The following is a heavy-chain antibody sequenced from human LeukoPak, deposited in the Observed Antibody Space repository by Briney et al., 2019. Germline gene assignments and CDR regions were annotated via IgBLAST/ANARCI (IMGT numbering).Heavy chain of an antibody. CDR2: INHSGST. Sequence: PSETLSLTCAVYGGSFSGYYWSCIRQPPGKGLEWIGEINHSGSTNYNPSLKSRVTISVDTSKNQFSLKLSSVTAADTAVYYCARGRSGYYRRAFDIWGQGTMVTVSS. CDR1: GGSFSGYY. J-gene: IGHJ3*02. CDR3: ARGRSGYYRRAFDI. D-gene: IGHD3-22*01. V-gene: IGHV4-34*01.